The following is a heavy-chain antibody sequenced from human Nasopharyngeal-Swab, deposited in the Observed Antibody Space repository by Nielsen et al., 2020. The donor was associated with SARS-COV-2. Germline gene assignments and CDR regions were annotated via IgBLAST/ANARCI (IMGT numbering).Heavy chain of an antibody. V-gene: IGHV4-34*01. CDR3: ARATLRWLQVGGWGY. CDR2: VNHNGSP. J-gene: IGHJ4*02. D-gene: IGHD5-24*01. Sequence: SETLSLTCAIYGESSSGYYWTWIRQPPGKGLEWIGEVNHNGSPSYNLSLKSRVIISVATSQNQLSLRLHSVTAADTAVYYCARATLRWLQVGGWGYWGQGTLVSVSS. CDR1: GESSSGYY.